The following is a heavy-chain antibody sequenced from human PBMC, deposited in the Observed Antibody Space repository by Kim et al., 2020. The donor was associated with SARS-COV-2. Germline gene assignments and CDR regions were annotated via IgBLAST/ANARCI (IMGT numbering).Heavy chain of an antibody. D-gene: IGHD6-13*01. J-gene: IGHJ4*01. CDR2: IDYSGST. CDR3: ARSQTGYSSSWHNFDY. CDR1: GGSISSSSYY. V-gene: IGHV4-39*01. Sequence: SETLSLTCTVSGGSISSSSYYWGWIRQPPGKGLEWIGSIDYSGSTYYNPSLKSRVTISVDTSKNQFSLKLSPVTAADTAVYYCARSQTGYSSSWHNFDY.